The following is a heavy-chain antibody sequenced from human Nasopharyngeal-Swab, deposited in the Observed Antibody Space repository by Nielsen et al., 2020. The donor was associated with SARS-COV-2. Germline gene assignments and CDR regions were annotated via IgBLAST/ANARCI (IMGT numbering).Heavy chain of an antibody. CDR1: GYTLTSYY. CDR3: ARDTAVHAFDI. CDR2: ISPSGDNT. D-gene: IGHD5-18*01. J-gene: IGHJ3*02. V-gene: IGHV1-46*01. Sequence: ASVKVSCKASGYTLTSYYMHWVRQAPGQGLEWMGIISPSGDNTIYAQNFQGRVTMTRDTSTSTVYMQLSSLRSEDTAVYYCARDTAVHAFDIWGQGTMVTVSS.